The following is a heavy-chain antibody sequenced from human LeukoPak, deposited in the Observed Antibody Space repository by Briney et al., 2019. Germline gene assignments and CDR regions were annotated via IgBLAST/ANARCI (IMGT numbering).Heavy chain of an antibody. CDR2: ISVSGENT. V-gene: IGHV3-23*01. CDR3: VRIWEGAY. CDR1: GFTFSSYA. J-gene: IGHJ4*02. Sequence: GGSLRLSCAASGFTFSSYAMTWVRQAPGKGLQWVSTISVSGENTYYADSVKGRFTISRDNAKNTLYLQMNSLRAEDTAVYYCVRIWEGAYWGQGTLVTVSS. D-gene: IGHD1-26*01.